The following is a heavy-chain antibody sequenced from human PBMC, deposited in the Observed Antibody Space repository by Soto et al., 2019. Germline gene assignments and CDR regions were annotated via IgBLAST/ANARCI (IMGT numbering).Heavy chain of an antibody. J-gene: IGHJ4*02. Sequence: SETLSLTCTVSGGSISPYYWSWIRQPPGKGLEWVGYIYYSGSTHYNPSFKSRVTISLDTSKNQFSLNLRSVTAADTAVYYCASMGYHYGSGSYPLDYWGQGTLVTVSS. V-gene: IGHV4-59*08. D-gene: IGHD3-10*01. CDR3: ASMGYHYGSGSYPLDY. CDR1: GGSISPYY. CDR2: IYYSGST.